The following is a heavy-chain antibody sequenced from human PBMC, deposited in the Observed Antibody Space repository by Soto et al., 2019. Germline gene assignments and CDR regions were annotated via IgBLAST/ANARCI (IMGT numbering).Heavy chain of an antibody. CDR1: GGSVSSGSYY. J-gene: IGHJ6*02. CDR3: ARQILTGYYPDYYYYYGMDV. D-gene: IGHD3-9*01. V-gene: IGHV4-61*01. CDR2: IYYSGST. Sequence: SETLSLTXTVSGGSVSSGSYYWSWIRQPPGEGLEWIGYIYYSGSTNYNPSLKSRVTISVDTSKNQFSLKLSSVTAADTAVYYCARQILTGYYPDYYYYYGMDVWGQGTTVTVS.